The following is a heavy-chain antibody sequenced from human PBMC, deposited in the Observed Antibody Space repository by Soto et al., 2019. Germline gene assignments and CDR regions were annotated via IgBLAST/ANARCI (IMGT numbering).Heavy chain of an antibody. Sequence: QPGGSLRLSCAASGFTFSSFEMNWVRQAPGKGLEWVSYISSSGSRIFYGDSVKGRFTISRDNAKHSLYLQMNSLRAEDTALYYCARVGCSSTSCYSIDYWGQGTLVTVS. V-gene: IGHV3-48*03. CDR3: ARVGCSSTSCYSIDY. CDR1: GFTFSSFE. J-gene: IGHJ4*02. CDR2: ISSSGSRI. D-gene: IGHD2-2*01.